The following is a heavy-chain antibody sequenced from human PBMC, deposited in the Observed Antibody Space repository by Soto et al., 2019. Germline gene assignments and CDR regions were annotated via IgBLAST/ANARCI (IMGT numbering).Heavy chain of an antibody. CDR1: GFTFSNFW. D-gene: IGHD5-12*01. V-gene: IGHV3-7*03. CDR3: ARGYSTFDY. CDR2: IKQVGTDT. J-gene: IGHJ4*02. Sequence: GSLRLSCAASGFTFSNFWMSWVRQAPGRGLEWVANIKQVGTDTYYVDSVRGRFTISRDNAKNSLYLQMNSLRAEDAAVYYCARGYSTFDYWGQGTLVTVSS.